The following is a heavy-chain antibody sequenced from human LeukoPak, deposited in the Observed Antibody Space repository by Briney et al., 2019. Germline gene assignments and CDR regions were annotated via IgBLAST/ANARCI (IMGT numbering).Heavy chain of an antibody. CDR2: INPSGGST. V-gene: IGHV1-46*01. CDR3: ARRGYYYYMDV. J-gene: IGHJ6*03. Sequence: ASVKVSCKASGYTFTSYYMHWVRQAPGQGLEWMGIINPSGGSTSYAQKFQGRVTMTRDTSTSTAYMELSRLRSDDTAVYYCARRGYYYYMDVWGKGTTVTVSS. CDR1: GYTFTSYY. D-gene: IGHD5-12*01.